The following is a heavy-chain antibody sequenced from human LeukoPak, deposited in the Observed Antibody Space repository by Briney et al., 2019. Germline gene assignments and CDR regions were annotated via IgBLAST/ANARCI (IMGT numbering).Heavy chain of an antibody. CDR3: ARHLNGETSGWLNYFDY. CDR1: SGSISSSNYY. V-gene: IGHV4-39*01. CDR2: IYYSGST. J-gene: IGHJ4*02. D-gene: IGHD6-19*01. Sequence: SSETLSLTCTVSSGSISSSNYYWGWIRQPPGKGLEWIGSIYYSGSTYYNPSLESRVTISVDTSKNQFSLKLSSVTAADTAVYHCARHLNGETSGWLNYFDYWGQGTLVTVSS.